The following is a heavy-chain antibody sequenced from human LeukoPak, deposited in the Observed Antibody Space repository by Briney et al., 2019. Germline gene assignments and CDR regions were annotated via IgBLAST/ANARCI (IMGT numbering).Heavy chain of an antibody. CDR2: ISYDGRNK. V-gene: IGHV3-30*04. CDR1: GLSFSSYT. CDR3: ARDPTNCSGGSCYRVPPDY. Sequence: PGGSLRLSCALSGLSFSSYTIQWVRQAPGKGLEGVAVISYDGRNKYYAVSVKGRFTISRDNSKNTLYLKMNSLRAEDTAVYYCARDPTNCSGGSCYRVPPDYWGQGTLVTVSS. D-gene: IGHD2-15*01. J-gene: IGHJ4*02.